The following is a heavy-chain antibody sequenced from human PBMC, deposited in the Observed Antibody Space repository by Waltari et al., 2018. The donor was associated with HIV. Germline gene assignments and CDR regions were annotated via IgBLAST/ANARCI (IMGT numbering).Heavy chain of an antibody. CDR2: VRPGVGT. CDR3: ARWCKGYKWICDAFDV. D-gene: IGHD1-20*01. CDR1: GVSLSAYY. Sequence: QEHLQQWGAGLLNTSETLSLTCAVYGVSLSAYYWSWIRQSPGKGLEWIGEVRPGVGTNYNPSLKSRVTISEDTSKNQFSLKLTSVTAADTAVYYCARWCKGYKWICDAFDVWGQGTMVAVSS. J-gene: IGHJ3*01. V-gene: IGHV4-34*01.